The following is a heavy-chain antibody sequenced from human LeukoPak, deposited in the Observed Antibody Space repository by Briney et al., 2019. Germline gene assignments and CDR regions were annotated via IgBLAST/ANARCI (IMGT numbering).Heavy chain of an antibody. CDR3: AKDFYRLGEFDAFDN. CDR1: GFTFDDYA. Sequence: GGSLRLSCAASGFTFDDYAMHWVRQAPGKGLERVSGISWNSGRIGYADSVKGRFTISRDNAKNSLYLQMNSLRVEDTALYYCAKDFYRLGEFDAFDNWGQGTMVTVSS. CDR2: ISWNSGRI. D-gene: IGHD3-16*01. V-gene: IGHV3-9*01. J-gene: IGHJ3*02.